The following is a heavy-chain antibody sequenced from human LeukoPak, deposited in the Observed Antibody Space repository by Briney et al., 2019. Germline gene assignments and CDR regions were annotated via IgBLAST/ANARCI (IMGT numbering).Heavy chain of an antibody. CDR2: ISAYNGNT. CDR1: GYTFTSYG. CDR3: ARGSSSWYYPYNWFDP. J-gene: IGHJ5*02. D-gene: IGHD6-13*01. Sequence: GSVKVSCKASGYTFTSYGISWVRQAPGQGLEWMGWISAYNGNTNYAQKLQGRVTMTTDTSTSTAYMELRSLRSDDTAVYYCARGSSSWYYPYNWFDPWGQGTLVTVSS. V-gene: IGHV1-18*01.